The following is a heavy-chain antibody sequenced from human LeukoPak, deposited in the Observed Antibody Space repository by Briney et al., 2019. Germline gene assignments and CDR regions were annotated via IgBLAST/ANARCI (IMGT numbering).Heavy chain of an antibody. CDR1: GGTFSSYA. CDR2: IIPIFGTA. CDR3: AREPYCSSTSCWYNWFDP. J-gene: IGHJ5*02. Sequence: SSVKVSCKASGGTFSSYAISWVRQAPGQGLEWMGGIIPIFGTANYAQKFQGRVTITSDESTSTAYMELSSLRSEDTAVYYCAREPYCSSTSCWYNWFDPWGQGTLVTVSS. D-gene: IGHD2-2*01. V-gene: IGHV1-69*01.